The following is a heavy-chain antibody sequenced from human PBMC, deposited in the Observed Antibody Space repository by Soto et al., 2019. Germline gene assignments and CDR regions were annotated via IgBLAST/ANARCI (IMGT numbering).Heavy chain of an antibody. D-gene: IGHD4-17*01. CDR1: GFTFNNYA. Sequence: EVQVLESGGGLVQPGGSLRLSCAASGFTFNNYAMSWVRQAPGKGLEWVSTISGSGGSTYYADSVKGRFTTSRDNTKNELYLQMNSLRAEDTAVYYCAKGRYGDYDAFDIWGQGTMVTVSS. CDR3: AKGRYGDYDAFDI. J-gene: IGHJ3*02. CDR2: ISGSGGST. V-gene: IGHV3-23*01.